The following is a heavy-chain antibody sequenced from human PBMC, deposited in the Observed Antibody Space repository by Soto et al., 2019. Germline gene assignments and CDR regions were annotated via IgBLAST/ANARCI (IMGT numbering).Heavy chain of an antibody. V-gene: IGHV4-59*01. CDR2: ISYSGST. CDR1: GGSISRYH. J-gene: IGHJ6*02. Sequence: QVKLQESGPGLVKPSETLSLTCTVSGGSISRYHGSWVRQPPGKGLEWIGYISYSGSTNYNPSLKSRVTISVDKSQKRFSLNRIYVVAEDTTLYYCAIDRTTMGASHSYYFGMDVWGPGNTVTVSS. CDR3: AIDRTTMGASHSYYFGMDV. D-gene: IGHD1-1*01.